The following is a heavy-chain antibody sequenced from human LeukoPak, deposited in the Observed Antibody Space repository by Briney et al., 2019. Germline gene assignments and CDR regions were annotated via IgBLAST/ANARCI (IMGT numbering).Heavy chain of an antibody. CDR3: ARLRDYVWGNYLRPLGFDY. CDR1: GGSLRGYY. CDR2: IAHMGHT. Sequence: SESLSLTYAVYGGSLRGYYCSSIRQPPGSGRGWIGVIAHMGHTNYNPSLKSRATIRVDTSKNLFCLMLSSVAAADTAVYCCARLRDYVWGNYLRPLGFDYWG. V-gene: IGHV4-34*01. D-gene: IGHD3-16*02. J-gene: IGHJ4*01.